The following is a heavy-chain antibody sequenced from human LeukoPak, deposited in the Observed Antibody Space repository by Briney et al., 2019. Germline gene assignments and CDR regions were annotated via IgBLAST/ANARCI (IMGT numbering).Heavy chain of an antibody. CDR3: AKLSDYGSGSAGFDY. CDR2: ISDSGGST. J-gene: IGHJ4*02. Sequence: PGGSLRLSYAASGFTFSSYGMSWVRQAPGKGLEWVSGISDSGGSTSYADSVKGRFTISRDNSRNALYLHLNSLRAEDTAIYYCAKLSDYGSGSAGFDYWGQGTLVTVSS. V-gene: IGHV3-23*01. D-gene: IGHD3-10*01. CDR1: GFTFSSYG.